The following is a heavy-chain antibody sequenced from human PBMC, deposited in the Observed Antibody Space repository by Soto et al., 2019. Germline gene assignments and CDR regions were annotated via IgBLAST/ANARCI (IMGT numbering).Heavy chain of an antibody. CDR1: GFTFSSYG. CDR3: AREFDDSSGYRHSYFDY. D-gene: IGHD3-22*01. Sequence: GGSLRLSCAASGFTFSSYGMHWVRQAPGKGLEWVAVIWYDGSNKYYAGSVKGRFTISRDNSKNTLYLQMNSLRAEDTAVYYCAREFDDSSGYRHSYFDYWGQGTLVTVSS. V-gene: IGHV3-33*01. J-gene: IGHJ4*02. CDR2: IWYDGSNK.